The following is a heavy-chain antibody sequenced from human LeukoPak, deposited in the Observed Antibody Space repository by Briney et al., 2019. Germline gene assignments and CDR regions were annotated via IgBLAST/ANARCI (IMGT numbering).Heavy chain of an antibody. V-gene: IGHV3-48*03. CDR3: ARDRSYGSGFQYGMDV. Sequence: GGSLRLSCAASGFTFSSYEMNWVRQAPGKGLEWVSYISSSGSTIYYADSVKGRFTISRDNAKNSLDLQMNSLRAEDTAVYYCARDRSYGSGFQYGMDVWGKGTTVTVSS. J-gene: IGHJ6*04. D-gene: IGHD3-10*01. CDR1: GFTFSSYE. CDR2: ISSSGSTI.